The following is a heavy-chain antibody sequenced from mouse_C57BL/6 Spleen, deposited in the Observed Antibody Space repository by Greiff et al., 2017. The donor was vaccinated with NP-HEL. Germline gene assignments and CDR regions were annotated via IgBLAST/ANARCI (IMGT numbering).Heavy chain of an antibody. D-gene: IGHD2-1*01. V-gene: IGHV14-4*01. Sequence: VQLQQSGAELVRPGASVKLSCTASGFNIKDDYMHWVKQRPEQGLEWIGWIDPENGDTEYASKFQGKATITADTSSNTAYLQLSSLTSEDTAVYYCTIIYYGNYYAMDYWGQGTSVTVSS. CDR2: IDPENGDT. J-gene: IGHJ4*01. CDR1: GFNIKDDY. CDR3: TIIYYGNYYAMDY.